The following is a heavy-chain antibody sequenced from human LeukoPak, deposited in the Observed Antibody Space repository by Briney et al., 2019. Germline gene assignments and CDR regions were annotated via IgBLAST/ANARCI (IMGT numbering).Heavy chain of an antibody. Sequence: ASVKVSCKASGGTFSSYAISWVRQAPGQGLEWMGGIIPIFGTANYAQKFQGRVTITTDESTSTAYMELSSLRSEDTAVYYCARAPDYGGNSGGGFDYWGQGTLVTVSS. D-gene: IGHD4-23*01. J-gene: IGHJ4*02. CDR3: ARAPDYGGNSGGGFDY. V-gene: IGHV1-69*05. CDR2: IIPIFGTA. CDR1: GGTFSSYA.